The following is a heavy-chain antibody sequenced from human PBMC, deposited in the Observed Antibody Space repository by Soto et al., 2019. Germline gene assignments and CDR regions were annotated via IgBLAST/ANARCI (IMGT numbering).Heavy chain of an antibody. Sequence: QVQLQESGPGLVKPSQTLSLTCTVSGGSISSGGYYWSWIRQHPGKGLEWIGYIYYSGSTYYNPSLKGRVTISVDTSKTQFSLKLSSVTAADTAVYYCARGRGRAAWIQHVVAFDYWGQGTLVTVSS. CDR1: GGSISSGGYY. D-gene: IGHD5-18*01. CDR3: ARGRGRAAWIQHVVAFDY. CDR2: IYYSGST. V-gene: IGHV4-31*03. J-gene: IGHJ4*02.